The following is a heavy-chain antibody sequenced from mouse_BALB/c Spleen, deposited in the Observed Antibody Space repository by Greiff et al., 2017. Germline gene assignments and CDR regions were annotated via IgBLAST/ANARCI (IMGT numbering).Heavy chain of an antibody. D-gene: IGHD2-3*01. V-gene: IGHV1-15*01. CDR1: GYTFTDYE. CDR2: IDPETGGT. J-gene: IGHJ4*01. Sequence: QVQLQQSGAELVRPGASVTLSCKASGYTFTDYEMHWVKQTPVHGLEWIGAIDPETGGTAYNQKFKGKATLTADKSSSTAYMELRSLTSEDSAVYYCTPGWLLHYAMDYWGQGTSVTVSS. CDR3: TPGWLLHYAMDY.